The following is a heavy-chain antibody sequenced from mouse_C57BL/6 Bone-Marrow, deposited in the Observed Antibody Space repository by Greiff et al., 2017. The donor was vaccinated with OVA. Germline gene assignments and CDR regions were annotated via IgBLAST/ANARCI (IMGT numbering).Heavy chain of an antibody. CDR1: GYTFTSYW. CDR3: AREGQLRPWFAY. D-gene: IGHD3-2*02. Sequence: VQLQQSGAELVKPGASVKLSCKASGYTFTSYWMHWVKQRPGQGLEWIGMIHPNSGSTNYNEKFKSKATLTVDKSSSTAYMQLSSLTSEDSAVYYCAREGQLRPWFAYWGQGTLVTVSA. J-gene: IGHJ3*01. V-gene: IGHV1-64*01. CDR2: IHPNSGST.